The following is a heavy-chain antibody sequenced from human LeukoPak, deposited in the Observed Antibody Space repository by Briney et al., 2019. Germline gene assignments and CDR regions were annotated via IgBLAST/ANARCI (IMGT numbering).Heavy chain of an antibody. D-gene: IGHD5-12*01. CDR1: GFTFISNH. CDR3: ARSGSDYYGMDV. CDR2: IYSGGST. Sequence: PGESLSLSCAASGFTFISNHMSWVRQTPGKGLEWVSVIYSGGSTYYLDSVKGRFTISRDNSKNTLYLQMNSLRAEDTAVYYCARSGSDYYGMDVWGQGTTVTVSS. J-gene: IGHJ6*02. V-gene: IGHV3-53*01.